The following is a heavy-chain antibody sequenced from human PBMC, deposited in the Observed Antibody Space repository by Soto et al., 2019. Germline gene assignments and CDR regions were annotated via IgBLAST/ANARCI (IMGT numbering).Heavy chain of an antibody. CDR2: ISAYNGNT. J-gene: IGHJ4*02. CDR1: GYTFTSYG. CDR3: ARERFIAAAGIFYY. D-gene: IGHD6-13*01. Sequence: ASVKVSCKASGYTFTSYGISWVRQAPGQGLEWMGWISAYNGNTNYAQKLQGRVTVTTDTSTSTAYMELRSLRSDDTAVYYCARERFIAAAGIFYYWGQGTLVTVSS. V-gene: IGHV1-18*01.